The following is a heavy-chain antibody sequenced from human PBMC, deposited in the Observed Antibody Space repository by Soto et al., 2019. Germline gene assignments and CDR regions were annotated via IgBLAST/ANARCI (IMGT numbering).Heavy chain of an antibody. CDR2: ISAYNGNT. V-gene: IGHV1-18*01. D-gene: IGHD2-2*01. Sequence: ASVKVSCKASGYTFTSYGISWVRQAPGQGLEWMGWISAYNGNTNYAQKLQGRVTMTTDTSTSTAYMELRSLRSDDTAVYYCARDWDIVVVPAAQGYYYYYMDVWGKGTTVTVSS. CDR1: GYTFTSYG. CDR3: ARDWDIVVVPAAQGYYYYYMDV. J-gene: IGHJ6*03.